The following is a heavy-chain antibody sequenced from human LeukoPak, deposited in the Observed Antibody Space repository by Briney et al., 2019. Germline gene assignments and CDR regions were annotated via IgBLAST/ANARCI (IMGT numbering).Heavy chain of an antibody. Sequence: SETLSLTCTVSGGSISSYYWNWIRQPAGKGLEWIGRIYSSGSTNYNPSLKSRVTMSVDTSKNQFSLKLSSVTAADTAVYYCPRDASSCGGRFYAWGHRTLVAVAS. D-gene: IGHD3-10*01. CDR1: GGSISSYY. V-gene: IGHV4-4*07. J-gene: IGHJ5*01. CDR2: IYSSGST. CDR3: PRDASSCGGRFYA.